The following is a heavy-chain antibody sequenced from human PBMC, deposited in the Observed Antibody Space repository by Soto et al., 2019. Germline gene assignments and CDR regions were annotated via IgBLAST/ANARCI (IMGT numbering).Heavy chain of an antibody. D-gene: IGHD2-21*02. Sequence: GGSLRLSCAASGFTFSSYAMHWVRQAPGKRLEWVAVISYDGSNKYYADSVKGRFTISRDNAKNSLYLQINSLRAEDTAVYYCAKAVPPFVVVTASDYWGQGTLVTVSS. CDR2: ISYDGSNK. V-gene: IGHV3-30-3*01. J-gene: IGHJ4*02. CDR1: GFTFSSYA. CDR3: AKAVPPFVVVTASDY.